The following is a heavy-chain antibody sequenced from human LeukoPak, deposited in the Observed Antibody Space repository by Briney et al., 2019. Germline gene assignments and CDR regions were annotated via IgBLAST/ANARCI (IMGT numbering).Heavy chain of an antibody. CDR2: TNSDGSVT. Sequence: GGSLRLSCAVSEFTFSGHWMFWVRQVPGKGLEWVSSTNSDGSVTGYTDSVKGRFTISRDNSKNALYLQVNSLRAENTAVYYCAKDPRITMIVVVPEYFQHWGQGTLVTVSS. D-gene: IGHD3-22*01. CDR1: EFTFSGHW. CDR3: AKDPRITMIVVVPEYFQH. V-gene: IGHV3-74*01. J-gene: IGHJ1*01.